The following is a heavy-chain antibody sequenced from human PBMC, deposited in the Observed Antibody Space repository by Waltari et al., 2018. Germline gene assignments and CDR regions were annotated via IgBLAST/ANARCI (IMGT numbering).Heavy chain of an antibody. J-gene: IGHJ4*02. CDR2: ISAYNGNT. Sequence: SYGISWVRQAPGQGLEWMGWISAYNGNTNYAQKLQGRVTMTTDTSTSTAYMELRSLRSDDTAVYYCARTGRGWYYFDYWGQGTLVTVSS. CDR3: ARTGRGWYYFDY. D-gene: IGHD6-19*01. CDR1: SYG. V-gene: IGHV1-18*01.